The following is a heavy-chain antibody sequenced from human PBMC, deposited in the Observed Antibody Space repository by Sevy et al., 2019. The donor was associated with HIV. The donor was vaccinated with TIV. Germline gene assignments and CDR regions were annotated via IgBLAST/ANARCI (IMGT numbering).Heavy chain of an antibody. Sequence: SETLSLTCTVSGGSISSGGYYWSWIRQHPGKGLEWIGYIYYSGSTYYNPSLKSRVTISVDTSKNQFSLMLSSVTAADTAMYYCARVGYYDSSGYPEVEHYFDYWGQGTLVTVSS. CDR3: ARVGYYDSSGYPEVEHYFDY. CDR1: GGSISSGGYY. J-gene: IGHJ4*02. CDR2: IYYSGST. V-gene: IGHV4-31*03. D-gene: IGHD3-22*01.